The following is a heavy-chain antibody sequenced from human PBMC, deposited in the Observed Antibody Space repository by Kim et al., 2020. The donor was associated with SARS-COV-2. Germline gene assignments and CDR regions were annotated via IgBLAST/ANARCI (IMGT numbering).Heavy chain of an antibody. V-gene: IGHV3-66*01. J-gene: IGHJ4*02. CDR3: AREWESKGYFDY. D-gene: IGHD1-26*01. Sequence: YYADSVKGRFTISRDNSKNTLYLQMNSLRAEDTAVYYCAREWESKGYFDYWGQGTLVTVSS.